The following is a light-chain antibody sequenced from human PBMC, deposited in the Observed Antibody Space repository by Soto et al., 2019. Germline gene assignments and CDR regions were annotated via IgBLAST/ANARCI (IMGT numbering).Light chain of an antibody. CDR2: EVF. CDR3: KSYAGSNTDV. V-gene: IGLV1-40*01. J-gene: IGLJ1*01. Sequence: QSVLTQPPSVSGAPGQRVTISCTGASSDLGAGFDVHWYQHLPGKAPRLIIYEVFQRPSGVPDRFSGSKSGNTASLTVSGLQAADEADYFCKSYAGSNTDVFGSGTKGTVL. CDR1: SSDLGAGFD.